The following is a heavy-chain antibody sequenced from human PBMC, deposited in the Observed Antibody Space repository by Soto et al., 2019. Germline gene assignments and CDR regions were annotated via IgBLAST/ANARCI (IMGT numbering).Heavy chain of an antibody. CDR2: IYWDDDK. CDR1: GFSLSTSGVG. V-gene: IGHV2-5*02. Sequence: QITLKESGPTLVKPTQTLTLTCTFSGFSLSTSGVGVGWIRQPPGKALAWLALIYWDDDKRYSPSLKTRLTITKDTSKNQVVLTMTNMDPVETATYYCTHSAYSSSWYGVLVDYWGQGTLVTVSS. CDR3: THSAYSSSWYGVLVDY. J-gene: IGHJ4*02. D-gene: IGHD6-13*01.